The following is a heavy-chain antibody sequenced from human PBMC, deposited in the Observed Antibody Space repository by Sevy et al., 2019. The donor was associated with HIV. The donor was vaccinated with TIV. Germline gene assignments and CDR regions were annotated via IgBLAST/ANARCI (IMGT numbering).Heavy chain of an antibody. CDR1: GYTFTSYG. J-gene: IGHJ4*02. V-gene: IGHV1-18*01. CDR3: ARDDVIAVAGINSNGGFDF. Sequence: ASVKVSCKASGYTFTSYGISWVRQAPGQGLEWMGWISAYNGNTNYAQELQGRVTTTTDTSTSTAYMELRSLRSDDTAVYYCARDDVIAVAGINSNGGFDFWGQGTLVTVSS. D-gene: IGHD6-19*01. CDR2: ISAYNGNT.